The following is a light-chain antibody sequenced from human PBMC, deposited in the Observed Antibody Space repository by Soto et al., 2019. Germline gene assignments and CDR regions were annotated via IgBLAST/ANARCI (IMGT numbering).Light chain of an antibody. CDR1: QSVSSN. J-gene: IGKJ1*01. Sequence: EIRVTQSPAALSVSPGERATLSCRASQSVSSNLAWYQQKPGQAPRLLIYGASTRATGIPARFSGSGSGTKFTLTIASLQPDDFATYYCQQYETFSGTFGPVTKVDIK. CDR3: QQYETFSGT. CDR2: GAS. V-gene: IGKV3-15*01.